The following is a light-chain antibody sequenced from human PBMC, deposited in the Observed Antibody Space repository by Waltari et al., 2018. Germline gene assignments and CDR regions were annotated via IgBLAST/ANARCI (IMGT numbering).Light chain of an antibody. CDR1: SIALVGSTY. CDR2: DVS. CDR3: SSYTSARTWV. Sequence: QSALTQPASVSGSPGRSLTLSCPGTSIALVGSTYVSWHQQHPGKAPKLIIYDVSNRPSGVSNRFSGSKSGNTASLTISGLQAEDEAEYFCSSYTSARTWVFGGGTKLTVL. J-gene: IGLJ3*02. V-gene: IGLV2-14*03.